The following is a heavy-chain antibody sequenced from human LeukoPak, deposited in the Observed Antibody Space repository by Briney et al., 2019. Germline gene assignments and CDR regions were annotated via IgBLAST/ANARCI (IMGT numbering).Heavy chain of an antibody. Sequence: GGSLRLSCAASGFTFSSYAMSWVRQAPGKGLEWVSAISGSGDKTYYIDSVKGRFTISKDKSKNTLDLQMNSLRAEDTAVYYCATDQGGNWNYGGYWGQGTLVTVSS. CDR1: GFTFSSYA. V-gene: IGHV3-23*01. D-gene: IGHD1-7*01. J-gene: IGHJ4*02. CDR3: ATDQGGNWNYGGY. CDR2: ISGSGDKT.